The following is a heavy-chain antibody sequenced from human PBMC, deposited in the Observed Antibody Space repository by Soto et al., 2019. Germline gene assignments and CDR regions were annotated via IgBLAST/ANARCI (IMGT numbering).Heavy chain of an antibody. CDR2: ISSSSIYI. V-gene: IGHV3-21*01. Sequence: PGGSLRLSCAACGFTFSSYSINWVRQAPWKGLEWVSSISSSSIYIYYADSVKGRFTISRDNARNSLYLQMNSLRAEDTAVYYCARGLGSSSWYQTYKWFDPSGQGTLVAVSS. CDR1: GFTFSSYS. CDR3: ARGLGSSSWYQTYKWFDP. J-gene: IGHJ5*02. D-gene: IGHD6-13*01.